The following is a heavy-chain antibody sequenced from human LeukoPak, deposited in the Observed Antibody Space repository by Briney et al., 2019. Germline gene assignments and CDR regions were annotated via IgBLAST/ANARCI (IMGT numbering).Heavy chain of an antibody. V-gene: IGHV3-7*01. J-gene: IGHJ4*02. CDR1: GFTFTNDF. D-gene: IGHD3-10*01. Sequence: GGSLRLSCAASGFTFTNDFMTWVRQAPGKGLEWVANMKVDGSDIHYVDSVKGRFTISSDNARNSLYLQMNSLRAEDTAVYYCAKDQAYYYGSGGSFVDYWGQGTLVTVSS. CDR2: MKVDGSDI. CDR3: AKDQAYYYGSGGSFVDY.